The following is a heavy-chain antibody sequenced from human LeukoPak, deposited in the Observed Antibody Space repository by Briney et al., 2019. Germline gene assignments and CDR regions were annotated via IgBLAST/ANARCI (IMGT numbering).Heavy chain of an antibody. CDR3: ARFTWWTIDTAIVTPRFDY. J-gene: IGHJ4*02. CDR2: ISYDGSNR. D-gene: IGHD5-18*01. V-gene: IGHV3-30*04. CDR1: GVTFSSYA. Sequence: GGSLRLSCAASGVTFSSYAMHWVRQAPGKGLEWVAVISYDGSNRYYADSVKGRFTISRDNSKNTLYLQMNSLRAEDTAVCYCARFTWWTIDTAIVTPRFDYWGQGTLVTVSS.